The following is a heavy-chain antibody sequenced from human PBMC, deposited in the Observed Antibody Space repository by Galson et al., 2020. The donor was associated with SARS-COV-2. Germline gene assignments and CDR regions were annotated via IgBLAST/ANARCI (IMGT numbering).Heavy chain of an antibody. CDR3: ARGGSRPIMVFDYYYFYMDV. V-gene: IGHV4-34*01. D-gene: IGHD2-8*01. Sequence: SQTLSLTYAVYGGSFSDYSWTWVRQPPGKGLEWIGEISHSGSTNYSPSLKSRVFMSVDTSKNQFSLKLSSVTAADTAVYFCARGGSRPIMVFDYYYFYMDVWGKGTTVTVSS. CDR2: ISHSGST. J-gene: IGHJ6*03. CDR1: GGSFSDYS.